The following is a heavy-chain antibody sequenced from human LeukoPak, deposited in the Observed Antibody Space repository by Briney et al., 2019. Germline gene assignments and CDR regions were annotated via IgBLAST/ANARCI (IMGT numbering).Heavy chain of an antibody. D-gene: IGHD3-3*01. J-gene: IGHJ4*02. CDR2: ISPNSGDT. V-gene: IGHV1-2*02. CDR3: ARVRPPYDFWSGYLMN. Sequence: ASVKVSCKASGFTFTGYYMHWVRQAPGQGLEWMGWISPNSGDTNFAQKFQGRVTMTRDTSISTTYMELSRLRSDDTAVYYCARVRPPYDFWSGYLMNWGQGTLVTVSS. CDR1: GFTFTGYY.